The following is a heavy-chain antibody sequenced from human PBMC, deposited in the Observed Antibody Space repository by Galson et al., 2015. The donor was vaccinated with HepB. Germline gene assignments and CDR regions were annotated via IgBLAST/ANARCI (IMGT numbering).Heavy chain of an antibody. CDR1: GGSISSGDYS. CDR2: IYQSGST. J-gene: IGHJ3*02. Sequence: TLSLTCAVSGGSISSGDYSWSWIRQPPGKGLEWIGYIYQSGSTYYNPSLKSRVTISVDRSKNRFSLKLNSVTAADTAVYYCARGVDTMVRGPLAFDIWGQGTIVTVSS. D-gene: IGHD3-10*01. V-gene: IGHV4-30-2*01. CDR3: ARGVDTMVRGPLAFDI.